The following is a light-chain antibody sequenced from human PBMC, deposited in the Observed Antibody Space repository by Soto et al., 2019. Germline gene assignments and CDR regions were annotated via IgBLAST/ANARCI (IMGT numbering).Light chain of an antibody. CDR1: TSNIGNNY. J-gene: IGLJ7*01. CDR2: ENN. V-gene: IGLV1-51*02. Sequence: QSVLTQPPSVSAAPGQRVTISCSGTTSNIGNNYVSWYQQFPGTAPKLLIYENNRRPSGIPDRFSGSKSGTSATLHISGPQTGDEAIYFCGTWDNRLKTVFGGGTQLTVL. CDR3: GTWDNRLKTV.